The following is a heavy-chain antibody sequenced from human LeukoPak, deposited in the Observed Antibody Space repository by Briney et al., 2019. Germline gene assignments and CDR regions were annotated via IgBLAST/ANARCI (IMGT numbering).Heavy chain of an antibody. CDR3: AREKLWFGEFPFDN. V-gene: IGHV1-18*01. CDR1: GYTFTDYL. Sequence: ASVKVSCKASGYTFTDYLINWVRQAPGQGLEWVGSISTKNGYTKLAQKFQGRVAMTKDTSANTIYMDLKSLTFDDTAVYYCAREKLWFGEFPFDNWGQGTLVSVSS. CDR2: ISTKNGYT. D-gene: IGHD3-10*01. J-gene: IGHJ4*02.